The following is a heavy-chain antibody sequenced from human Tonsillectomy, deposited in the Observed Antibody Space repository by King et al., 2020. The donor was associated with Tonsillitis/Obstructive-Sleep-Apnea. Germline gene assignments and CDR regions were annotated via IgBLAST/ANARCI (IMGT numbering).Heavy chain of an antibody. CDR3: ARVRCSSTSCYAPYYYYMDV. Sequence: VQLVESGGGLVQPGGSLRLSCAASGFTFSSYSMNWVRQAPGKGLEWVSYISGSSNTIEYADSVKGRFTISRDNAKNSLYLQMNSLRDEDTAVYYCARVRCSSTSCYAPYYYYMDVWGKGTTVTVSS. CDR2: ISGSSNTI. J-gene: IGHJ6*03. V-gene: IGHV3-48*02. D-gene: IGHD2-2*01. CDR1: GFTFSSYS.